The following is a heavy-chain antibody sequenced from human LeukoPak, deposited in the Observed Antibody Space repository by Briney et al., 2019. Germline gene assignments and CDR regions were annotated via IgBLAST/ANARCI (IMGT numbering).Heavy chain of an antibody. CDR2: IYTSAST. Sequence: SETLSLTCAVYGGSFSGYYWNWIRQPAGKGLEWIGRIYTSASTNYNPSLKSRVTISVDTSKNQFSLKLSFVTAADTAVYYCAREIAAAGTLDYWGRGTLVTVSS. V-gene: IGHV4-4*07. J-gene: IGHJ4*02. D-gene: IGHD6-13*01. CDR1: GGSFSGYY. CDR3: AREIAAAGTLDY.